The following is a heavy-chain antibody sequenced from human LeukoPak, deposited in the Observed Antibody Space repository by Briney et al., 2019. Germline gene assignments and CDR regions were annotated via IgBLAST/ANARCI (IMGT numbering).Heavy chain of an antibody. J-gene: IGHJ4*02. CDR1: GFAVNNNY. CDR2: IYSGGST. V-gene: IGHV3-53*01. D-gene: IGHD3-22*01. Sequence: PGGSLRLSCAASGFAVNNNYMSWVRQAAGKGLEWVSVIYSGGSTYYADSVKGRFTVSRDNSKNTLSLQMSSLRAEDTAVYYCARDRYYESSGYYYSDYWGQGTLVTVSS. CDR3: ARDRYYESSGYYYSDY.